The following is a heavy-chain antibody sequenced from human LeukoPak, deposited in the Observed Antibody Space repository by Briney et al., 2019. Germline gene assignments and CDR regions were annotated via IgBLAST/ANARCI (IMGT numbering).Heavy chain of an antibody. Sequence: GGSLRLSCAASGFTFDDYAMHWVRHAPGKGLEWVSGISWNSGSIGYADSVKGRFTISRDNAKNTLYLQMNSLRAEDTAVYYCARHLNYYLDYWGQGTLVTVSS. CDR1: GFTFDDYA. D-gene: IGHD3-10*01. CDR3: ARHLNYYLDY. CDR2: ISWNSGSI. J-gene: IGHJ4*02. V-gene: IGHV3-9*01.